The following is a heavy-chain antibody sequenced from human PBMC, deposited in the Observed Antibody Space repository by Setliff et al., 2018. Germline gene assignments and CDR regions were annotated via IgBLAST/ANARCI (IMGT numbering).Heavy chain of an antibody. Sequence: SVKVSCKASGATFSSYGISWVRQAPGQGLEWMGGTIPMFGTTEYAQKFQGRLTIITDESTNTAFMQLSSLRSDDTAVYYCARENYYDSSGYDYWGQGTLVTVSS. CDR2: TIPMFGTT. CDR3: ARENYYDSSGYDY. V-gene: IGHV1-69*05. J-gene: IGHJ4*02. CDR1: GATFSSYG. D-gene: IGHD3-22*01.